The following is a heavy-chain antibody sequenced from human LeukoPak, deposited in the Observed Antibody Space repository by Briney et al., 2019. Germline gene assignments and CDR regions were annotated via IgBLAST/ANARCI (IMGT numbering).Heavy chain of an antibody. CDR3: AREATGGWYSSYYFDY. Sequence: GASVKVSCKASGYTFTSYGISWVRQAPGQGLEWMGWISAYNGNTNYARKLQGRVTMTTDTPTSTAYMELRSLRSDDTAVYYCAREATGGWYSSYYFDYWGQGTLVTVSS. J-gene: IGHJ4*02. CDR1: GYTFTSYG. CDR2: ISAYNGNT. D-gene: IGHD6-19*01. V-gene: IGHV1-18*01.